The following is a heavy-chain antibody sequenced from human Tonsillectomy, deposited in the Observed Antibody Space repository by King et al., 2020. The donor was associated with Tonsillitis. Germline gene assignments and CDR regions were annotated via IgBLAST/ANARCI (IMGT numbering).Heavy chain of an antibody. J-gene: IGHJ4*02. CDR1: GFTFDDYG. D-gene: IGHD5-18*01. Sequence: VQLVESGGGVVRPGGSLRLSCAASGFTFDDYGMTWVRQAPGKGLEWVSGINWNGGSTGYADSVKGRFTISRDNAKNSLYLQMNSLRAEDTALYYCARIPLDTDKVYYFDYWGQGTLVTVSS. CDR2: INWNGGST. CDR3: ARIPLDTDKVYYFDY. V-gene: IGHV3-20*04.